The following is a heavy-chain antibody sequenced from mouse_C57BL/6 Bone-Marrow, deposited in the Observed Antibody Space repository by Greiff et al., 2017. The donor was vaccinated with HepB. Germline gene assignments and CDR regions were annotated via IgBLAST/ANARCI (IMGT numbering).Heavy chain of an antibody. J-gene: IGHJ3*01. V-gene: IGHV5-16*01. CDR2: INYDGSST. CDR1: GFTFSDYY. D-gene: IGHD2-3*01. CDR3: AREIYDGYYGFAY. Sequence: EVMLVESEGGLVQPGRSMKLSCTASGFTFSDYYMAWVRQVPEKGLEWVANINYDGSSTYYLDSLKSRFIISRDNAKNILYLQMSSLKSEDTATYYCAREIYDGYYGFAYWGQGTLVTVSA.